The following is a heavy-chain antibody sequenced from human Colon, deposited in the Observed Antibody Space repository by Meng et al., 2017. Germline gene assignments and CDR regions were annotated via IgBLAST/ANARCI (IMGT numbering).Heavy chain of an antibody. CDR3: ARGLGTIQRGYCSGGSCSSDY. J-gene: IGHJ4*02. Sequence: QVHLQQWGDGLLNPSEPLSLPCAMYGDSFRNYFWNWVRQSPGKGLEWIGEISHGGTTNYNPSLKSRVTISRDMSKNQFSLNLTSVTAADTAVYYCARGLGTIQRGYCSGGSCSSDYWGQGTLVTVSS. V-gene: IGHV4-34*02. CDR1: GDSFRNYF. D-gene: IGHD2-15*01. CDR2: ISHGGTT.